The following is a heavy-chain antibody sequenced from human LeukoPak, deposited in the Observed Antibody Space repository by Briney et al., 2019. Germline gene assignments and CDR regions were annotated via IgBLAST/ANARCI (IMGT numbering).Heavy chain of an antibody. CDR3: AKDFYGGSRGGFDY. CDR1: GYTFSSYA. Sequence: PGGSLRLSCAASGYTFSSYAMSWVRQAPGKGLEWVSAISGSGGSTYYADSVKGRFTISRDNSKNPLYLQMNSLRAEDTAVYYCAKDFYGGSRGGFDYWAREPWSPSPQ. CDR2: ISGSGGST. J-gene: IGHJ4*02. D-gene: IGHD1-26*01. V-gene: IGHV3-23*01.